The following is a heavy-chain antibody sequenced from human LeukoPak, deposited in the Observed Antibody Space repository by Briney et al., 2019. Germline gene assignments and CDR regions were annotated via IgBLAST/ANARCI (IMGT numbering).Heavy chain of an antibody. CDR3: TSSANSAFDI. D-gene: IGHD2/OR15-2a*01. CDR2: IRSKANSYAT. CDR1: GFTFSGSA. V-gene: IGHV3-73*01. Sequence: GGSLRLSCAASGFTFSGSAMHWVRQASGKGLEWVGRIRSKANSYATAYAASVKGRFTISRDDSKNTAYVQMNSLKTEDTAVYYCTSSANSAFDIWGQGTMVTVSS. J-gene: IGHJ3*02.